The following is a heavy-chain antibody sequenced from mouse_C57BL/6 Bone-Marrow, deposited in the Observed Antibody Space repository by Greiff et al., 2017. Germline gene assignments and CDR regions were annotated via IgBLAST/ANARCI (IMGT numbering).Heavy chain of an antibody. V-gene: IGHV1-76*01. J-gene: IGHJ2*01. CDR3: AREGGTTVVAPFDY. CDR1: GYTFTDYY. D-gene: IGHD1-1*01. CDR2: IYPGSGNT. Sequence: QVQLKQSGAELVRPGASVKLSCKASGYTFTDYYINWVKQRPGQGLEWIARIYPGSGNTYYNEKFKGKATLTAEKSSSTAYMQLSSLTSEDSAVYFCAREGGTTVVAPFDYWGQGTTLTVSS.